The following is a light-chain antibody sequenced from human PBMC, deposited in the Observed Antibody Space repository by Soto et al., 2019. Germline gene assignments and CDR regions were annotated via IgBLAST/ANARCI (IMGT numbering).Light chain of an antibody. Sequence: SYELTQPPSVSVSPGQTASITCSGDKLGDKYACWYQQKPGQSPVPVFYEDGKRPSGIPERSSGSNSGNTATLTISGPQAMDEADYYCQAWDSSHVVFGGGTKLTVL. CDR2: EDG. J-gene: IGLJ2*01. CDR1: KLGDKY. V-gene: IGLV3-1*01. CDR3: QAWDSSHVV.